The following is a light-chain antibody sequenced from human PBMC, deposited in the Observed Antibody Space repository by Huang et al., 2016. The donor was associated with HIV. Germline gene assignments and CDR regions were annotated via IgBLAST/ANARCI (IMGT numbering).Light chain of an antibody. CDR3: QHRSNWPIT. J-gene: IGKJ5*01. CDR2: DAS. CDR1: QSVSSY. V-gene: IGKV3-11*01. Sequence: EIVLTQSPATLSLSPGERATLSCRASQSVSSYLAWYQQKPGQAPRLLIYDASNWATGIPARFSGSGSGTDFTLTISSLEPEDFAVYYCQHRSNWPITFGQGTRLEMK.